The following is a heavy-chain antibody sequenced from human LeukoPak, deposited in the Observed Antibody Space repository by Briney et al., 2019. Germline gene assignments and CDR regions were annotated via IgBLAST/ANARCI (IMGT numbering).Heavy chain of an antibody. CDR3: AKDPRGYSYGVHYFDY. CDR1: GFTFSSYA. D-gene: IGHD5-18*01. V-gene: IGHV3-23*01. J-gene: IGHJ4*02. CDR2: ISGSGGST. Sequence: GRSLRLSCAASGFTFSSYAMHWVRQAPGKGLEWVSAISGSGGSTYYADSVKGRFTISRDNSKNTLYLQMNSLRAEDTAVYYCAKDPRGYSYGVHYFDYWGQGTLVTVSS.